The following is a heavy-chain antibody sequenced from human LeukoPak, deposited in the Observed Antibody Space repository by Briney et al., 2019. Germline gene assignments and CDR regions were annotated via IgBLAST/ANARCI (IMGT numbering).Heavy chain of an antibody. J-gene: IGHJ4*02. Sequence: GRSLRLSCAASGFTFSSYAMHWVRQAPGKGLEWVAVISYDGSNKYYADSVKGRFTISRDNSKNTLYLQMNTLRAEDTAVYYCATSEDNWGQGTLVTVSP. CDR1: GFTFSSYA. CDR2: ISYDGSNK. CDR3: ATSEDN. V-gene: IGHV3-30*07.